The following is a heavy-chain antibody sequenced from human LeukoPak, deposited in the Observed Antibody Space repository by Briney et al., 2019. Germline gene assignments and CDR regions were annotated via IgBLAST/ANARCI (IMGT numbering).Heavy chain of an antibody. CDR2: INHSGST. Sequence: SETLSLTCAGYGGSFSGYYWSWVRQPPGKGLEGIGEINHSGSTNYNPSLTSRVSISVDTSKNQFSLKLSSVTAADTAVYYCARAPYGDYDSAFDLWGQGTMVTVSS. CDR1: GGSFSGYY. CDR3: ARAPYGDYDSAFDL. D-gene: IGHD4-17*01. V-gene: IGHV4-34*01. J-gene: IGHJ3*01.